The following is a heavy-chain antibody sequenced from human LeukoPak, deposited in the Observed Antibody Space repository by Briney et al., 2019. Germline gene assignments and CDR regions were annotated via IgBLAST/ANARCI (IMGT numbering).Heavy chain of an antibody. CDR1: GFTFSSYA. CDR3: ARDLGDGYNTHFDY. V-gene: IGHV3-64*01. Sequence: PGGSLRLSCAASGFTFSSYAMHWVRQAPGKGLEYVSAISSNGGSTYYANSVKGRLTISRDNSKNTLYLQMGSLRAEDMAVYYCARDLGDGYNTHFDYWGQGTLVTVSS. D-gene: IGHD5-24*01. J-gene: IGHJ4*02. CDR2: ISSNGGST.